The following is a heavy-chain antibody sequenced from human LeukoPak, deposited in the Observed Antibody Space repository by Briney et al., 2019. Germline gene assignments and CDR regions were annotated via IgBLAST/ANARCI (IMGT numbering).Heavy chain of an antibody. CDR1: GYTFTSYH. D-gene: IGHD1-26*01. V-gene: IGHV1-46*01. J-gene: IGHJ4*02. CDR2: INPSGGST. Sequence: ASVKVSCKASGYTFTSYHMHWVRQAPGQGVEWMGIINPSGGSTSYAQKFQGRVTVTRDTSTSTVYMELSSLRPEDTAVYYCARELSPSGNYDCWGQGTLVTVSS. CDR3: ARELSPSGNYDC.